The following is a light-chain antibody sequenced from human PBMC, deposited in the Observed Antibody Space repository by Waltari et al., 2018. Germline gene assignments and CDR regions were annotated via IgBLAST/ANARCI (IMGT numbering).Light chain of an antibody. CDR3: QLYDSAWT. Sequence: IVLTQPPGTLSLSPGDVATLSCRTSQSVSTSYVAWYQQKPGQAPRPLIYDTSYRATGIPDSFSGSGSGTDVTLTISSLKPEDFAVYYCQLYDSAWTFGQGTKVEIK. CDR1: QSVSTSY. CDR2: DTS. J-gene: IGKJ1*01. V-gene: IGKV3-20*01.